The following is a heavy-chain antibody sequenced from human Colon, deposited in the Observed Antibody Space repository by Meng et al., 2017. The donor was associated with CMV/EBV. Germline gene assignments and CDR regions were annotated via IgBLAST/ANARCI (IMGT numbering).Heavy chain of an antibody. D-gene: IGHD3-22*01. V-gene: IGHV1-2*02. J-gene: IGHJ1*01. Sequence: HRVHAGAEVKKPGASVKVSCKSSGYTFTGYYMHWVRQAPGQGLEWMGWINPNSGGTNYAQKFQGRVTMTRDTSISTAYMELSRLRSDDTAVYYCATVSSGYYLYFQHWGQGTLVTVSS. CDR2: INPNSGGT. CDR3: ATVSSGYYLYFQH. CDR1: GYTFTGYY.